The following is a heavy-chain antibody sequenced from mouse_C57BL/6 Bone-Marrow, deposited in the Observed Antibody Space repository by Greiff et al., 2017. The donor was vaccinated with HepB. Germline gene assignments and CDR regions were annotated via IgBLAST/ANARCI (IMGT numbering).Heavy chain of an antibody. Sequence: EVQLQESGPGLVKPSQSLSLTCSVTGYSITSGYYWNWIRQFPGNNLEWMGYISYDGSNNYNPSLKNRISITRDTSKNQFFLKLNSVTTEDTATYYCARDRVPRYFDYWGQGTTLTVSS. J-gene: IGHJ2*01. CDR1: GYSITSGYY. V-gene: IGHV3-6*01. CDR3: ARDRVPRYFDY. CDR2: ISYDGSN.